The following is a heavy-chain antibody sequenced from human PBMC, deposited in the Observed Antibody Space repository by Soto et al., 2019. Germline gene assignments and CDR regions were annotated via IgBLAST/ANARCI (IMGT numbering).Heavy chain of an antibody. CDR3: ARINSSSYLTDE. V-gene: IGHV3-48*02. CDR1: GFTFSSYS. D-gene: IGHD6-13*01. CDR2: ISSSSSTI. Sequence: GGSLRLSCAASGFTFSSYSMNWVRQAPGKGLEWVPYISSSSSTIYYADSVKGRLTISRDNAKNSLYLQMNSLRDEDTAVYYCARINSSSYLTDEWGQGTLVTVSS. J-gene: IGHJ4*02.